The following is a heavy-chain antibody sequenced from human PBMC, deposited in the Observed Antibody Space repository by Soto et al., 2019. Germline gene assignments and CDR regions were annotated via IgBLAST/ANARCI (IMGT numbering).Heavy chain of an antibody. CDR1: GFTFSTYN. CDR2: ISSTSSFI. J-gene: IGHJ4*02. Sequence: ESGGGLVKPGGSLRVSCAASGFTFSTYNMNWVRQAPGKGLECVSSISSTSSFIYYADSVKGRFTISRDNAKNSLSLHMNSLRAEDTAVYYCARALRYCSGGICYPPPYYFDYWGQGTLVTVSS. CDR3: ARALRYCSGGICYPPPYYFDY. V-gene: IGHV3-21*01. D-gene: IGHD2-15*01.